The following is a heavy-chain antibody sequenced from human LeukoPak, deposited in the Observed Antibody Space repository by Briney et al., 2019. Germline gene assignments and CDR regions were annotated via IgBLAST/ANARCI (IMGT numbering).Heavy chain of an antibody. Sequence: PGGSLRLSCAASGFTFSNYWMHWVRQAPGKGLVWVSRISSDGSGASYADSVKGRFTISRDTTKNTLYLQMNSLRAEDTAVYYCARGGGRVVGDYWGQGTLVTVSS. J-gene: IGHJ4*02. CDR2: ISSDGSGA. D-gene: IGHD1-26*01. CDR1: GFTFSNYW. V-gene: IGHV3-74*01. CDR3: ARGGGRVVGDY.